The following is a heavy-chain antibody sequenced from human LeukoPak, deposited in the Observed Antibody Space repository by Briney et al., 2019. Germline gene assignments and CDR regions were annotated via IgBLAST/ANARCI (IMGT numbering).Heavy chain of an antibody. CDR2: IHPSGGST. V-gene: IGHV1-46*03. CDR3: ARRPGNDNYYYYGMDV. D-gene: IGHD1-1*01. Sequence: ASVKVSCKASGYTFTNYYVHWVRQAPGQGLEWMGKIHPSGGSTSYPQNFQGRVTMIRDTSTGTVYMELSSLRSEDTAVYYCARRPGNDNYYYYGMDVWGQGTTVTVSS. J-gene: IGHJ6*02. CDR1: GYTFTNYY.